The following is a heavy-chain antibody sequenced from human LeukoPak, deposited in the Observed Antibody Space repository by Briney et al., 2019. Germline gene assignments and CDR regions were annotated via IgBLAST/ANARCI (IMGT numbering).Heavy chain of an antibody. CDR1: GYTFTSYY. V-gene: IGHV1-18*04. D-gene: IGHD4-17*01. Sequence: ASVKVSCKASGYTFTSYYMHWVRQAPGQGPEWMGWISAYNGNTKYAQKFQGRVTMTTDTSTSTAYMELRSLRPDDTAVYYCARGIGSYGDSGLPFAYWGQGTLVTVSS. J-gene: IGHJ4*02. CDR3: ARGIGSYGDSGLPFAY. CDR2: ISAYNGNT.